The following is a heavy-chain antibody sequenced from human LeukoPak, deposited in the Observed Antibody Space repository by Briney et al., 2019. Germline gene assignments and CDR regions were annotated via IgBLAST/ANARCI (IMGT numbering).Heavy chain of an antibody. V-gene: IGHV4-34*01. D-gene: IGHD3-22*01. J-gene: IGHJ4*02. Sequence: SETLSLTCVVYGGSFSGYYWSWIRQPPGKGLEWIGEINHSGSTNYNPSLRSRVTILLDTSKNQFSLNLSSVTAADTAVYYCARVTGYMIEDYFDYWGQGTLVTVSS. CDR1: GGSFSGYY. CDR2: INHSGST. CDR3: ARVTGYMIEDYFDY.